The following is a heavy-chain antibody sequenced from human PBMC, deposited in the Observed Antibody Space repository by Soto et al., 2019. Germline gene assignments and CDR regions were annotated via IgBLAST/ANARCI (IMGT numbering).Heavy chain of an antibody. CDR2: INSDGSST. D-gene: IGHD1-26*01. V-gene: IGHV3-74*01. CDR3: ARDNPYRSGYDY. J-gene: IGHJ4*02. Sequence: GGSLRLSCAASGFTFSSYWMHWVRQAPGKGLVWVSRINSDGSSTSYADSVKGRFTISRDNAKDTLYLQMNSLRAEDTAVYYCARDNPYRSGYDYWGQGTLVTVSS. CDR1: GFTFSSYW.